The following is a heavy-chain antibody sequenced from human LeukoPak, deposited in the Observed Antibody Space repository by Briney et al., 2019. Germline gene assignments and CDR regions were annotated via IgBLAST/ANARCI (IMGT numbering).Heavy chain of an antibody. CDR2: ISSSSSTI. D-gene: IGHD2-21*01. CDR1: GFTFSRYS. J-gene: IGHJ4*02. Sequence: PGGSLRLSCAVSGFTFSRYSMNWVRQAPGKGLEWLSYISSSSSTIYYADSVKGRFTISRDNAKNSLYLQMNSLRDEDTAVYYCATNLAIHFDYSGQGTLVTVSS. CDR3: ATNLAIHFDY. V-gene: IGHV3-48*02.